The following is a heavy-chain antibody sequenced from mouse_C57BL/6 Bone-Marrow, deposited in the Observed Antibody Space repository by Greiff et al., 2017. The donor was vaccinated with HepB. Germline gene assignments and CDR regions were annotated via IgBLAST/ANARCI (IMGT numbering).Heavy chain of an antibody. CDR2: IYPGSGNT. V-gene: IGHV1-66*01. Sequence: VQLQQPGPELVKPGASVKISCKASGYSFTSYYIHWVKQRPGQGLEWIGWIYPGSGNTKYNEKFKGKATLTADTSSSTADMQLSSLTSEDSAVYYGAGRGEDYNGYFDVWGTGTTVTVTS. J-gene: IGHJ1*03. CDR3: AGRGEDYNGYFDV. D-gene: IGHD1-1*01. CDR1: GYSFTSYY.